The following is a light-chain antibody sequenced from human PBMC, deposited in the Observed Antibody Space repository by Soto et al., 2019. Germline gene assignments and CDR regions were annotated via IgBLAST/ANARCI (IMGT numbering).Light chain of an antibody. CDR3: GTWDSSLTHVV. J-gene: IGLJ2*01. CDR1: SSNIGKNY. V-gene: IGLV1-51*01. CDR2: DNN. Sequence: QSVLTQPPSVSAAPGQKVTISCSGSSSNIGKNYVSWYQQLPGTAPTSLIYDNNKRPSGIPDRFSGSKSGTSATLGITGLQTGDEADYYCGTWDSSLTHVVFGGGTKLTVL.